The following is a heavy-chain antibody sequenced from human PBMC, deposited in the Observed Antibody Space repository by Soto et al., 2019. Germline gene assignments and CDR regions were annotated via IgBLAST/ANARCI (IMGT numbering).Heavy chain of an antibody. Sequence: EVQLLESGGGLVQPGGSLRLSCAASGFTFSTSGMSWVRQAPGRGLEWNSVISGSGTSTYYADSVKGRFTISRDNSKNTLYLQMNSLRAEDTAVYYCANGGWVRHNDCWGQGTLVTVSS. V-gene: IGHV3-23*01. J-gene: IGHJ4*02. D-gene: IGHD5-12*01. CDR2: ISGSGTST. CDR1: GFTFSTSG. CDR3: ANGGWVRHNDC.